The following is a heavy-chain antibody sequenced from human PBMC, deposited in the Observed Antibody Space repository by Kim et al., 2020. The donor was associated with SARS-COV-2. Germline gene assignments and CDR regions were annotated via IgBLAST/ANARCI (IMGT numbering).Heavy chain of an antibody. CDR2: INHSGST. D-gene: IGHD1-26*01. CDR1: GGSFSGYY. CDR3: ASSSGSYWYYGMDV. V-gene: IGHV4-34*01. Sequence: SETLSLTCAVYGGSFSGYYWSWIRQPPGKGLEWIGEINHSGSTNYNPSLKSRVTISVDTSKNQFSLKLSFVTAADTAVYYCASSSGSYWYYGMDVWGQGTTVTVSS. J-gene: IGHJ6*02.